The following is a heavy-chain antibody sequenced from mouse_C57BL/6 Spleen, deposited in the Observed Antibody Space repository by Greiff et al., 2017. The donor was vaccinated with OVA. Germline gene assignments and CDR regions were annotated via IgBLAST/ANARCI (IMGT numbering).Heavy chain of an antibody. J-gene: IGHJ2*01. Sequence: VQLQQSGPELVKPGASVKISCKASGYSFTGYYMNWVKQSPEKSLEWIGEINPSTGGTTYNQKFKAKATLTVDKSSSTAYMQLKSLTSEDSAVYYCARSDRGYYFDYWGQGTTLTVSS. V-gene: IGHV1-42*01. CDR3: ARSDRGYYFDY. CDR2: INPSTGGT. CDR1: GYSFTGYY.